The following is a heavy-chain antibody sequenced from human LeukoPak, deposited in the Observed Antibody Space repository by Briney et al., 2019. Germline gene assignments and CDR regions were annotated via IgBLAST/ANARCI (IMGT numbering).Heavy chain of an antibody. Sequence: GGSLRLSCAASGFTFSSYAMNWVRQAPGRGLEWVSGFSGSGGTTYYADSVKGRLTISRDNSKNTLYLQMNSLRAEDTAVYYCANGNRCTSPNCLGYYYFYMDVWGKGTTVTVSS. V-gene: IGHV3-23*01. CDR3: ANGNRCTSPNCLGYYYFYMDV. J-gene: IGHJ6*03. D-gene: IGHD2-8*01. CDR1: GFTFSSYA. CDR2: FSGSGGTT.